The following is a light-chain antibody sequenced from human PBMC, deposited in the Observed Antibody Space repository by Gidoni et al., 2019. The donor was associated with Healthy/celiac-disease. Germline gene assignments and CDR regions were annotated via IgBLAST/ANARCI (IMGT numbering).Light chain of an antibody. V-gene: IGKV1-39*01. Sequence: TQSPSSRAASVGDRVTITCRASQSIISYLNWYQQKPGKAPKLLIYAASSLQSGVPSRFSGSGSGTDFTLTISSLQPEDFATYYCQQSYRTWTFXQGTKVEIK. CDR1: QSIISY. CDR2: AAS. J-gene: IGKJ1*01. CDR3: QQSYRTWT.